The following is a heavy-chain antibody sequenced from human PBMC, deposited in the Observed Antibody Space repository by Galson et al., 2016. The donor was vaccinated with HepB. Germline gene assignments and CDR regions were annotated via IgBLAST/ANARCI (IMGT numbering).Heavy chain of an antibody. CDR1: GFTFGSYS. CDR2: ISSSRVYI. CDR3: ARDFRGSRIRARDFDF. Sequence: SLRLSCATSGFTFGSYSMNWVRQAPGKGLEWVASISSSRVYINYADSVKGRFTISRDNAKNSLYLQMNSLRAEDTAVYYCARDFRGSRIRARDFDFWGQGTLVTVSS. J-gene: IGHJ4*02. V-gene: IGHV3-21*01. D-gene: IGHD3-10*01.